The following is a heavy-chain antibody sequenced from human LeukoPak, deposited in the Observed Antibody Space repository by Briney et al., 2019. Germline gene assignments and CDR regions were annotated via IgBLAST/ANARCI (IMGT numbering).Heavy chain of an antibody. CDR3: ARLFVVRRGLRLGELSFAFDY. D-gene: IGHD3-16*02. Sequence: SETLSLTCAVYGGSFSGYYWSWIRQPPGKGLEWIGEINHSGSTNYNPSLKSRVTISVDTSKNQFFLKLSSVTAADTAVYYCARLFVVRRGLRLGELSFAFDYWGQGTLVTVSS. CDR1: GGSFSGYY. J-gene: IGHJ4*02. V-gene: IGHV4-34*01. CDR2: INHSGST.